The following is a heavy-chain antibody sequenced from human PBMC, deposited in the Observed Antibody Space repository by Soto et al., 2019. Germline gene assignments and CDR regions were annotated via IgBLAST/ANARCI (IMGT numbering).Heavy chain of an antibody. V-gene: IGHV1-18*01. CDR3: ARDLGYSSSWLPGGAFDI. CDR2: ISAYHGNT. J-gene: IGHJ3*02. CDR1: GYTFTSYG. D-gene: IGHD6-13*01. Sequence: QVQLVQSGAEVKKPGASVKVSCKASGYTFTSYGISWVRQAPGQGLEWMGWISAYHGNTNYAQKLQGGVTMTTDTSTSTAYMELRSLRSDDTAVYYCARDLGYSSSWLPGGAFDIWVQGTMVTVSS.